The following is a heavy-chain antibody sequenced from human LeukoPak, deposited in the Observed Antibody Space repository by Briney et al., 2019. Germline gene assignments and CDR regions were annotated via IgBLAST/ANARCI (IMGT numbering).Heavy chain of an antibody. D-gene: IGHD1-26*01. V-gene: IGHV3-43D*04. CDR2: ISWDGGST. CDR3: ATEGGGSYAFGI. CDR1: GFTFDDYA. Sequence: GGSLRLSCAASGFTFDDYAMHWVRQAPGKGLEWVSLISWDGGSTYYADSVKGRFTISRDNSKNSLYLQMNSLRAEDTALYYCATEGGGSYAFGIWGQGTMVTVSS. J-gene: IGHJ3*02.